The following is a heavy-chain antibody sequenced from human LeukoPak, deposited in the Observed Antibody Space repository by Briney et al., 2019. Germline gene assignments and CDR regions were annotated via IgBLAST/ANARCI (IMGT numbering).Heavy chain of an antibody. J-gene: IGHJ4*02. CDR1: GFTFRSYW. CDR3: ARDGGFYFDS. D-gene: IGHD3-16*01. Sequence: GGSLRLSCAASGFTFRSYWMGWVRQAPGKGLEWVASINQDGTDKYYVDSVKGRFTISRDNAKNSLYLQMNGLGAEDTALYFCARDGGFYFDSWGQGSLVTVSS. V-gene: IGHV3-7*04. CDR2: INQDGTDK.